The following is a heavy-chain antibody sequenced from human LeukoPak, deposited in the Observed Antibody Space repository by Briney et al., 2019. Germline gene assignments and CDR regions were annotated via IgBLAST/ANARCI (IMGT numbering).Heavy chain of an antibody. CDR1: GGSISSSSYY. CDR2: VYYTGST. Sequence: SETLSLTCTVSGGSISSSSYYWSWVRQPPGTGLEWIGFVYYTGSTNYSPSLKSRVTISVDTSKNQFSLKLRSVTAADTAVYYCARISSSNWYNERGAFDVWGQGTMVTVSS. J-gene: IGHJ3*01. CDR3: ARISSSNWYNERGAFDV. V-gene: IGHV4-61*01. D-gene: IGHD6-13*01.